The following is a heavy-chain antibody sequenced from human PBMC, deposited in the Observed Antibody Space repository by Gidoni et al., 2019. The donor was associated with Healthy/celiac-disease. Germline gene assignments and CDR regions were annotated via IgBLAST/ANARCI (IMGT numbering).Heavy chain of an antibody. D-gene: IGHD6-6*01. CDR3: ASTRRLEAARHAFDI. CDR1: GYTFTGYY. V-gene: IGHV1-2*06. J-gene: IGHJ3*02. CDR2: INPNSGGT. Sequence: QVQLVQSGAEVKKPGASVKVSCKASGYTFTGYYMHWVRQPPGQGLEWMGRINPNSGGTNYAQKFQGRVTMTRDTSISTAYMELSRLRSDDTAVYYCASTRRLEAARHAFDIWGQGTMVTVSS.